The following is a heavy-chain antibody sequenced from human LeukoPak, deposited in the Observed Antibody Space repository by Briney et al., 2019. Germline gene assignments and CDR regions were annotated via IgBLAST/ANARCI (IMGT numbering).Heavy chain of an antibody. Sequence: GGSLRLSCAASGFTFDDYGMSWVRQAPGKGLEWVSGINWNGGSTGYADSVKGRFTISRDNAKNSLDLQMNSLRAEDTAVYYCARDAPRYEGYYYYYMDVWGKGTTVTVSS. CDR2: INWNGGST. CDR1: GFTFDDYG. J-gene: IGHJ6*03. CDR3: ARDAPRYEGYYYYYMDV. D-gene: IGHD3-9*01. V-gene: IGHV3-20*04.